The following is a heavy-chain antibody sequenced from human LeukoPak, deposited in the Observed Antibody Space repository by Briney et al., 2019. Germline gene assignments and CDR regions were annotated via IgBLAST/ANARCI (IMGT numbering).Heavy chain of an antibody. CDR3: ARVVGYCSSTSCYRRLFDY. CDR2: IYTSGST. CDR1: GGSISSYY. Sequence: SETLSLTCTVSGGSISSYYWSWIRQPPGKGLEWIGYIYTSGSTNYNPSLKSRVTISVDTSKNQFSLKLSSVTAADTAVYYCARVVGYCSSTSCYRRLFDYWGQRTLVTVSS. V-gene: IGHV4-4*09. J-gene: IGHJ4*02. D-gene: IGHD2-2*02.